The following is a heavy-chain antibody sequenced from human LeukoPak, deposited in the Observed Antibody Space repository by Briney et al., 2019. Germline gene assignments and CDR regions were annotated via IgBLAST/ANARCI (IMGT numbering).Heavy chain of an antibody. D-gene: IGHD3-10*01. CDR1: GDSISNNDYY. CDR3: ASGTQTRGLKGSWFDP. CDR2: VYYSGST. J-gene: IGHJ5*02. V-gene: IGHV4-31*11. Sequence: PSETLSLTCAVSGDSISNNDYYWTWIRQLPGKGLEWIGCVYYSGSTFYNLSLKSRVTISKDTSKNQFSLKLKSVTAADTAVYYCASGTQTRGLKGSWFDPWGQGTLVTVSS.